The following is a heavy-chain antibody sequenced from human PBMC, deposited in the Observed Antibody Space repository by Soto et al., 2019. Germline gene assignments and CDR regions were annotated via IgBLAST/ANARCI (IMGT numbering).Heavy chain of an antibody. CDR1: GYTFTGYY. D-gene: IGHD3-3*01. Sequence: WASVKVSCKSSGYTFTGYYIHWVRQAPGQGLECMGWINPNSGGTNYAQKFQGRVTMTRDTSISTAYMELSRLRSDDTAVYYCARSLITIFGVAPGPYYYGMDVWGQGTTVTVSS. CDR2: INPNSGGT. J-gene: IGHJ6*02. CDR3: ARSLITIFGVAPGPYYYGMDV. V-gene: IGHV1-2*02.